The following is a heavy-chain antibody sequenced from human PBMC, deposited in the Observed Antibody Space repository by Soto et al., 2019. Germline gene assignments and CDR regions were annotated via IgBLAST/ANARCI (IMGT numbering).Heavy chain of an antibody. J-gene: IGHJ5*02. V-gene: IGHV4-59*02. Sequence: PSQPKPLPWSVFRGYVDTFHCRRVRKPAGKGLEWIGYIYYSGSTNYNPSLKSRVTISVDTSKNQFSLKLSSVTAADTAVYYCVRAFSYYAIYTNCFDRWGQGTLVTVSS. CDR3: VRAFSYYAIYTNCFDR. CDR1: RGYVDTFH. D-gene: IGHD3-9*01. CDR2: IYYSGST.